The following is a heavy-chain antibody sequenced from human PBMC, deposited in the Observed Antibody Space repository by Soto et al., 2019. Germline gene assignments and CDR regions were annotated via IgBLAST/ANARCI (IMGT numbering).Heavy chain of an antibody. CDR3: ATVTMVRNSGGFDY. CDR2: FDPEDGET. Sequence: ASVKVSCKVSGYTLIELSMHWVRQAPGKGLEWLGGFDPEDGETIYAQKFQGRVTMTEDTSTDTAYMELSSLRSEDTAVYYCATVTMVRNSGGFDYWGQGTLVTVSS. CDR1: GYTLIELS. J-gene: IGHJ4*02. D-gene: IGHD3-10*01. V-gene: IGHV1-24*01.